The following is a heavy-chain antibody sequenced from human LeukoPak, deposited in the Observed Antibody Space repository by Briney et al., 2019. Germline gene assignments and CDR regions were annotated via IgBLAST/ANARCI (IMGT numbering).Heavy chain of an antibody. CDR3: ARQGSSRWGEDYFDY. CDR2: IYYSGST. CDR1: GGSISSSSYY. D-gene: IGHD3-16*01. Sequence: SETLSLTCTVSGGSISSSSYYWGWIRQPPGKGLEWIGGIYYSGSTYYNPSLKSRVTISVDTSKNQFSLKLSSVTAADTAVYYCARQGSSRWGEDYFDYWGQGTLVTVSS. V-gene: IGHV4-39*01. J-gene: IGHJ4*02.